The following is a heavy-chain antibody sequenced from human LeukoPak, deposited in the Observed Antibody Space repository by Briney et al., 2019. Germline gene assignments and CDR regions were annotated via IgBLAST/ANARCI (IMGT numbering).Heavy chain of an antibody. Sequence: GGSLRLSCAASGFTFNKYAMSWVRQAPGKGLEWVSAISGSDAGTYYADSVKGRFTISRDNSKNTLYLQMNSLRAEDTAVYYCARRAGAYSHPYDYWGQGTLVTVSS. CDR1: GFTFNKYA. J-gene: IGHJ4*02. CDR2: ISGSDAGT. V-gene: IGHV3-23*01. D-gene: IGHD4/OR15-4a*01. CDR3: ARRAGAYSHPYDY.